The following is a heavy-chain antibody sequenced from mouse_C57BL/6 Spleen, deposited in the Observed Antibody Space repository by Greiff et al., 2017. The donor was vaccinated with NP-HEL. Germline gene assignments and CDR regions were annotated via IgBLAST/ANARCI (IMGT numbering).Heavy chain of an antibody. D-gene: IGHD4-1*01. CDR3: ARQVGRDWYFDV. CDR1: GFTFSSYG. CDR2: ISSGGSYT. V-gene: IGHV5-6*01. J-gene: IGHJ1*03. Sequence: EVKLVESGGDLVKPGGSLKLSCAASGFTFSSYGMSWVRQTPDKRLEWVATISSGGSYTYYPDSVKGRFTISRDNAKNTLYLQMSSLKSEDTAMYYCARQVGRDWYFDVWGTGTTVTVSS.